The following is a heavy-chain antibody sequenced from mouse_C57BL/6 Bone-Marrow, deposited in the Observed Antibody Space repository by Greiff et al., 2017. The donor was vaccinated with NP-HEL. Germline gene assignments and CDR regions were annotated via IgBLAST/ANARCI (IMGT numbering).Heavy chain of an antibody. CDR2: IDPSDSYT. CDR3: ARDDSLDY. CDR1: GYTFTSYW. V-gene: IGHV1-59*01. J-gene: IGHJ2*01. D-gene: IGHD2-4*01. Sequence: QVQLQQPGAELVRPGTSVKLSCKASGYTFTSYWMHWVKQRPGQGLEWIGVIDPSDSYTNYNQKFKGKATLTVDTSSSTAYMQLSSLTSEDSAVYYCARDDSLDYWGQGTTLTVSS.